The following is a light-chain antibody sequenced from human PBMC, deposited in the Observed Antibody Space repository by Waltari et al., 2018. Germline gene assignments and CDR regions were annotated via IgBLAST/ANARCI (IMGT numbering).Light chain of an antibody. CDR3: QMYVRLPVT. Sequence: DIVLTQSPGTLSLSPGERATLSCRAGESISKYLAWYQQRPGQAPRLLIYAASNRATGVPDRFSGSGSGTDFSLTISRLEPEDFAVYYCQMYVRLPVTFGQGTKVEIK. J-gene: IGKJ1*01. V-gene: IGKV3-20*01. CDR1: ESISKY. CDR2: AAS.